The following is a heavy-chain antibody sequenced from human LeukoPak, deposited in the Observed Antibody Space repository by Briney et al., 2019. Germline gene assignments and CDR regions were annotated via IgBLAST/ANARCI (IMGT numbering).Heavy chain of an antibody. CDR3: ARGEQQLGTWGTFDY. Sequence: SQTLSLTCTVSGGSISSGGYYWSWIRQHPGKGLEWIGYIYYSGSTYYNPSLKSRVTISVDTSKNQFSLKLSSVTAADTAVYYCARGEQQLGTWGTFDYWGQGTLVTVSS. D-gene: IGHD6-13*01. J-gene: IGHJ4*02. CDR1: GGSISSGGYY. CDR2: IYYSGST. V-gene: IGHV4-31*03.